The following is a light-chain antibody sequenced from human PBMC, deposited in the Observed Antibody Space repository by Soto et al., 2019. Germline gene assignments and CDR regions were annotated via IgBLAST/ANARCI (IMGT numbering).Light chain of an antibody. CDR2: GAS. CDR3: QQYASSRRT. V-gene: IGKV3-20*01. CDR1: QSVSRD. Sequence: EIVMTQSPATLSVSPGERATLSCRASQSVSRDLAWYQQKPGQTPRLLIHGASNRATGIPDRFSGSASGTDFTLTISRLEPEDFAVYYCQQYASSRRTFGQGTKVDNK. J-gene: IGKJ1*01.